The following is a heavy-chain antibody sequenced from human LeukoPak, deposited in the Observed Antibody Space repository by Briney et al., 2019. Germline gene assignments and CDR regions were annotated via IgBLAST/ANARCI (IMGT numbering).Heavy chain of an antibody. CDR1: GYTFTSYG. D-gene: IGHD1-26*01. CDR3: ARGDSGSYYDY. Sequence: GASVKVSCKASGYTFTSYGISWVRQAPGQGLEWMGWINPNSGGTNYAQKFQGRVTMTRDTSISTAYMELSRLRSDDTAVYYCARGDSGSYYDYWGQGTLVTVSS. J-gene: IGHJ4*02. V-gene: IGHV1-2*02. CDR2: INPNSGGT.